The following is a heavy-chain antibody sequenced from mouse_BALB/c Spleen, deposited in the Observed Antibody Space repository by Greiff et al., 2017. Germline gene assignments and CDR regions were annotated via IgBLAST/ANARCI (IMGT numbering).Heavy chain of an antibody. V-gene: IGHV1-15*01. CDR3: TRGRDYYAMDY. CDR1: GYTFTDYE. Sequence: QVQLQQFGAELVRPGASVTLSCKASGYTFTDYEMHWVKQTPVHGLEWIGAIDPETGGTAYNQKFKGKATLTADKSSSTAYMELRSLTSEDSAVYYCTRGRDYYAMDYWGQGTSVTVSS. CDR2: IDPETGGT. J-gene: IGHJ4*01.